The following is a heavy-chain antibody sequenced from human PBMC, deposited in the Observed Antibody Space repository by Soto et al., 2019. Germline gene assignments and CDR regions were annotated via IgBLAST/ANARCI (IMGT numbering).Heavy chain of an antibody. CDR1: GFTFSSYW. CDR2: INSDGSRT. J-gene: IGHJ4*02. CDR3: ARGPDGYNFYY. D-gene: IGHD5-12*01. V-gene: IGHV3-74*01. Sequence: GGSLRLSCAASGFTFSSYWMHWLRHVPGKGLVWVSRINSDGSRTYYADSVKGRFTISRDNAQNTVFLQMTSLRAEDTAIYYCARGPDGYNFYYWGRGTLVTVSS.